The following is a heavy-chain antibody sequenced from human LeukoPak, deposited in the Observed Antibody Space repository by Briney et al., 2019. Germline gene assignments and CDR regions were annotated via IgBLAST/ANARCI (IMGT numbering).Heavy chain of an antibody. CDR1: GYHFTDYY. J-gene: IGHJ1*01. Sequence: ASVKVSCKASGYHFTDYYVHWVRQAPGQGLDWMGWINPNNGDTDYAQNFQGRVTMTRDTPISAASMELSGLTSDDTAIYYCARDSSSNWSEYFQHWGQGTLVTVSS. V-gene: IGHV1-2*02. D-gene: IGHD6-13*01. CDR3: ARDSSSNWSEYFQH. CDR2: INPNNGDT.